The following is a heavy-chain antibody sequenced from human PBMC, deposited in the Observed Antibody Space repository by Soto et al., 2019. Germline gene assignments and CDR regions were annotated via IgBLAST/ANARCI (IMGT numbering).Heavy chain of an antibody. CDR1: GYTFTSYG. D-gene: IGHD3-22*01. J-gene: IGHJ4*02. V-gene: IGHV1-18*01. CDR2: ISAYNGNT. CDR3: ARDEKYYDSSGYYDY. Sequence: ASVKVSCKASGYTFTSYGISLVRKAPGQGLEWMGWISAYNGNTNYAQKLQGRVTMTTDTSTSTAYMELRSLRSDDTAVYYCARDEKYYDSSGYYDYWGQGTLVTVSS.